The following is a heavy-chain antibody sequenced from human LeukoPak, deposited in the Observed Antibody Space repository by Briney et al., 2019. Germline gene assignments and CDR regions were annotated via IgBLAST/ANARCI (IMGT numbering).Heavy chain of an antibody. V-gene: IGHV4-34*01. J-gene: IGHJ4*02. CDR2: INHSGST. CDR1: GGSFSGYY. Sequence: PSETLSLTCAVYGGSFSGYYWSWIRQPPGKGLEWIGEINHSGSTNYNPSLKSRVTISVDTSKNQFSLKLSSVTAADTAVYYCAIGRKRWSYYFDYWGQGTLVTVSS. CDR3: AIGRKRWSYYFDY. D-gene: IGHD1-14*01.